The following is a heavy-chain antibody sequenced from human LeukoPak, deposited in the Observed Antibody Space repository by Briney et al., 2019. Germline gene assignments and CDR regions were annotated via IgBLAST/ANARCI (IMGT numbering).Heavy chain of an antibody. J-gene: IGHJ4*02. CDR1: GYTFTTQH. V-gene: IGHV1-46*01. CDR2: INPSGDST. D-gene: IGHD3-3*01. Sequence: ASVTVSCKASGYTFTTQHMHWVRQAPGQGLEWLGIINPSGDSTIHARKFQGRVTMTRDTSTSTVYMELSSLRSEDTAVYYCARGVGVGPTSAILLYFDYWGQGTLVTVSS. CDR3: ARGVGVGPTSAILLYFDY.